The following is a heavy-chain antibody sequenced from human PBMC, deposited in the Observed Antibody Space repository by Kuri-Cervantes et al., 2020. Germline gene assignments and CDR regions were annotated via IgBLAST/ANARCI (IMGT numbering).Heavy chain of an antibody. V-gene: IGHV3-48*01. CDR2: ISSSSSTI. J-gene: IGHJ3*02. Sequence: GGSLRLSCAASGFTFTTYSMNWVRQAPGKGLEWVSYISSSSSTIYYADSVKGRFTISRDNAKNSLYLQMNSLRTEDTALYYCAKDISPVTDDAFDIWGQGTMVTVSS. D-gene: IGHD4-17*01. CDR1: GFTFTTYS. CDR3: AKDISPVTDDAFDI.